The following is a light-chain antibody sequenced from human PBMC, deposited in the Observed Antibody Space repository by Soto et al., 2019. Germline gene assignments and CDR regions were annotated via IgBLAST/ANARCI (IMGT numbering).Light chain of an antibody. CDR1: QGINIW. V-gene: IGKV1-5*01. J-gene: IGKJ4*01. Sequence: DIHMTQSPPTLSASIGDRVTITCRASQGINIWLAWYQQKAVKAPKVLIYDASSLESGVPSRFSGSGSATDYTLTTSSLQPADLATYYCQQYNTYSLTFGEGTKV. CDR2: DAS. CDR3: QQYNTYSLT.